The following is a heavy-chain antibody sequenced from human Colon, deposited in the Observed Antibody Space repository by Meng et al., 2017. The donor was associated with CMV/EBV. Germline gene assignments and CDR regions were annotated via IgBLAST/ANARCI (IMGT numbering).Heavy chain of an antibody. CDR1: GGVFNSYT. CDR2: FIPVLGVA. J-gene: IGHJ4*02. V-gene: IGHV1-69*10. D-gene: IGHD2-21*02. Sequence: AVKVSCKASGGVFNSYTVNWVRQAPGQGPEWMGRFIPVLGVARYARKCEDRITLTADKSTTTVYMELSGLRSDDTAVYYCAKDPPYCGGDCYREAYFDSWGQGTLVTVSS. CDR3: AKDPPYCGGDCYREAYFDS.